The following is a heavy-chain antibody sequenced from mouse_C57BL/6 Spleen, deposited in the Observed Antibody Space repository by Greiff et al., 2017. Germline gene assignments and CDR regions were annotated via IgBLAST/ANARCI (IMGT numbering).Heavy chain of an antibody. CDR1: GYTFTSYW. Sequence: EVQLQQSGTVLARPGASVKMSCKTSGYTFTSYWMHWVKQRPGQGLEWIGAIYPGNSDTSYNQKFKGKAKLTAVTSASTAYMELSSLTNEDSAVYYCTRGDYDGDYFDYWGQGTTLQSPQ. CDR3: TRGDYDGDYFDY. CDR2: IYPGNSDT. V-gene: IGHV1-5*01. D-gene: IGHD2-4*01. J-gene: IGHJ2*01.